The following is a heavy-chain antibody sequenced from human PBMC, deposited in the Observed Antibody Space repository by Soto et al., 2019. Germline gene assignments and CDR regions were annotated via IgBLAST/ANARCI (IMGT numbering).Heavy chain of an antibody. CDR1: GCTFSSYT. CDR3: ARGGLRIYDFWSGYDYYMVV. CDR2: IIPILGIA. J-gene: IGHJ6*03. V-gene: IGHV1-69*02. Sequence: SVKVSCKASGCTFSSYTISWVRQAPGQGLEWMGRIIPILGIANYAQKFQGRVTITADKSTSTAYMELSSLRSEDTAVYYCARGGLRIYDFWSGYDYYMVVWGKGTTVTVSS. D-gene: IGHD3-3*01.